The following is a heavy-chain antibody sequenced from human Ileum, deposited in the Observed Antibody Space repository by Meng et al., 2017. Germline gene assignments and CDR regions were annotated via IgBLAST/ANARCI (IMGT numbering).Heavy chain of an antibody. Sequence: QVHRQWWGPGLVRPSDTRSLTGPVSGGSIEINKWWTWIRQPPGQGLEWIGEVYHSGSTHYNPSLQSRVTISIDNSKNRFSLSLNSVTAADTAIYYCARAGYVRYFDLWGRGTLVTVSS. J-gene: IGHJ2*01. D-gene: IGHD2-2*01. V-gene: IGHV4-4*02. CDR3: ARAGYVRYFDL. CDR2: VYHSGST. CDR1: GGSIEINKW.